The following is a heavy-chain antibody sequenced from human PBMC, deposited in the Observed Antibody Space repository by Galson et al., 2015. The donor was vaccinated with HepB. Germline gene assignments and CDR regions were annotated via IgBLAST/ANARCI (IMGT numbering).Heavy chain of an antibody. Sequence: SLRLSCAASEFTVSSSHMSWVRQAPGKGLEWVSTISSVGNTHYADSMKGRLTISRDNFNNTLSLQVNSLRLEDTAVYYCARGPMGRTRWFDPWGQGTLVTVSS. CDR1: EFTVSSSH. J-gene: IGHJ5*02. V-gene: IGHV3-53*01. CDR2: ISSVGNT. D-gene: IGHD1-26*01. CDR3: ARGPMGRTRWFDP.